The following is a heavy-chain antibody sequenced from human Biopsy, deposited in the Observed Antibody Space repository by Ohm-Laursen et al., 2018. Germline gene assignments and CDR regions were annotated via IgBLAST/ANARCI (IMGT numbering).Heavy chain of an antibody. V-gene: IGHV1-2*02. J-gene: IGHJ4*02. CDR1: GYTFTGYY. D-gene: IGHD3-3*01. CDR3: ARDRWPHVTLLGLVVFDF. CDR2: INPKSGGT. Sequence: ASVKVSCKASGYTFTGYYLHWVRQAPGQGLEWMGWINPKSGGTHYLEKFRGRVTMTRDTSISTAYMEVSSLRSDDTAVYYCARDRWPHVTLLGLVVFDFWDQGTLVIVSS.